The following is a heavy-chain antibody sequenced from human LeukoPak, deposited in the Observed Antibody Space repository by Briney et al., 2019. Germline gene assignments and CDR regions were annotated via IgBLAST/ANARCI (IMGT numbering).Heavy chain of an antibody. CDR1: GFTVSSNY. J-gene: IGHJ1*01. CDR2: IHNDDT. Sequence: GGSLRLSCAASGFTVSSNYMSWVRQAPGKGLEWVSLIHNDDTYYADSVKGRFTIPRDNSKNTLHLQMNSLRAEDTAVYYCARDGSSRSLQYWGQGTLVTVSS. CDR3: ARDGSSRSLQY. V-gene: IGHV3-53*01.